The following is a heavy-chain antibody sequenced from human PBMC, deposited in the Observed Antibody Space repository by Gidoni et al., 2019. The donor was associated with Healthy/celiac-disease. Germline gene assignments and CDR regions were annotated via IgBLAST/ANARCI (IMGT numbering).Heavy chain of an antibody. Sequence: QVQLQESGPGLVKPSETLSLTCTVSGGSISSYYWSWIRQPPGKGLEWIGYIYYSGSTNYNPSLKSRVTISVDTSKNQFSLKLSSVTAADTAVYYCAREYYDSSGYYPDAFDIWGQGTMVTVSS. J-gene: IGHJ3*02. CDR1: GGSISSYY. V-gene: IGHV4-59*01. D-gene: IGHD3-22*01. CDR2: IYYSGST. CDR3: AREYYDSSGYYPDAFDI.